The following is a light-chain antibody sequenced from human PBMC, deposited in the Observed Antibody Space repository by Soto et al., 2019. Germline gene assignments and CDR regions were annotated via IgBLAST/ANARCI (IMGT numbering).Light chain of an antibody. CDR1: YSLVSSDGNTY. V-gene: IGKV2-30*01. CDR2: KIS. CDR3: MQSIHWPYT. J-gene: IGKJ2*01. Sequence: DVVMTQSPLSLPVTLGQPASISCRSSYSLVSSDGNTYLNWFHQRPGQSPRRLIYKISERDSGVPDRFSGSGSGTDFTLKISRVEADDVGIYYCMQSIHWPYTCGQWTQLEIK.